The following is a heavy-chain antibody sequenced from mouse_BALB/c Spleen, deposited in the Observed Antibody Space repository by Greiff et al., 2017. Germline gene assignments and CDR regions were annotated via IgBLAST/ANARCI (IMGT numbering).Heavy chain of an antibody. D-gene: IGHD1-1*01. V-gene: IGHV3-2*02. CDR1: GYSITSDYA. CDR2: ISYSGST. J-gene: IGHJ3*01. CDR3: AREGSSYGEVGFAY. Sequence: EVQLQESGPGLVKPSQSLSLTCTVTGYSITSDYAWNWIRQFPGNKLEWMGYISYSGSTSYNPSLKSRISITRDTSKNQFFLQLNSVTTEDTATYYCAREGSSYGEVGFAYWGQGTLVTVSA.